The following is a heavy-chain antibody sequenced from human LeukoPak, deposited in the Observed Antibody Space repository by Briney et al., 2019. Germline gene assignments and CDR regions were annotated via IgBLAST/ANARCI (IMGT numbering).Heavy chain of an antibody. CDR1: GFPFSSYA. Sequence: GSLILSCAASGFPFSSYAMSWVRPAPGKGLEWVSAISGSGGSTYYADSGKGRFTISRDNSKNTLYLQMNSLRAEDTAVYYCAKDPVLVQLVRDIWGQGTLVTVSS. D-gene: IGHD6-6*01. J-gene: IGHJ4*02. V-gene: IGHV3-23*01. CDR2: ISGSGGST. CDR3: AKDPVLVQLVRDI.